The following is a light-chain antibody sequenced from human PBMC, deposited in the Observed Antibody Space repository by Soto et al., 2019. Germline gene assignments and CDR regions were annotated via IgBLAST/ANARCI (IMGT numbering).Light chain of an antibody. CDR1: EGISNY. V-gene: IGKV1-27*01. J-gene: IGKJ3*01. CDR3: QKYNSIPRT. CDR2: AAS. Sequence: DVQMTQSPSSLSASVGDRVTLTCRASEGISNYLARYQQKPGKVPKLLIYAASTLQSVVPSRFSGSGFGTEFTLTIISLQSEDVGIYYCQKYNSIPRTFGPGTKVDI.